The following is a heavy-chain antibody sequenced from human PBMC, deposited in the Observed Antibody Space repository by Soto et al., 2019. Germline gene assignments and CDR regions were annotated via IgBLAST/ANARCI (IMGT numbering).Heavy chain of an antibody. Sequence: VASVKVSCKASGGTFSSYTISWVRQAPGQGLEWMGRIIPILGIANYAQKFQGRVTITADKSTSTAYMELSSLRSEDTAVYYCARTLGITIFGVVIHHPFDPWGQGTLVTVSS. V-gene: IGHV1-69*02. CDR1: GGTFSSYT. CDR2: IIPILGIA. D-gene: IGHD3-3*01. CDR3: ARTLGITIFGVVIHHPFDP. J-gene: IGHJ5*02.